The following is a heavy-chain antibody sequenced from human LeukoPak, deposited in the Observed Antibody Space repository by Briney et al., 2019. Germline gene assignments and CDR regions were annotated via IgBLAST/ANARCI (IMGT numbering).Heavy chain of an antibody. D-gene: IGHD6-19*01. V-gene: IGHV3-21*01. CDR2: ISSSSSNI. CDR1: GFTFSGYS. CDR3: ARSIAVARYYFDY. Sequence: KPGGSLRLSCAASGFTFSGYSMNWVRQAPGKGLEWVSSISSSSSNIYDADSVKGRFTISRDNAKNSLYLQMNSLRAEDTAVYYCARSIAVARYYFDYWGQGTLVTVSS. J-gene: IGHJ4*02.